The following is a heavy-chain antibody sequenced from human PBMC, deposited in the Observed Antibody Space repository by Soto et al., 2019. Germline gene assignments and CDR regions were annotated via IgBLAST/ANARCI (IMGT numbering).Heavy chain of an antibody. CDR2: ISAYNGNT. Sequence: GASVKVSCKASGYTFTSYGISWVRQAPGQGLEWMGWISAYNGNTNYAQKLQGRVTMTTDTSTSTAYMELNSLRAGDTAVYYCAGATMGDVVVPEYGMDVWGQGTTATVSS. J-gene: IGHJ6*02. D-gene: IGHD2-2*01. CDR1: GYTFTSYG. CDR3: AGATMGDVVVPEYGMDV. V-gene: IGHV1-18*01.